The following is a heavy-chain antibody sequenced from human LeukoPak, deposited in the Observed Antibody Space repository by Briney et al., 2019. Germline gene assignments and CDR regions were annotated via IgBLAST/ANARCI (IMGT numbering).Heavy chain of an antibody. D-gene: IGHD3-22*01. CDR1: GYTFTGYY. V-gene: IGHV1-2*02. J-gene: IGHJ5*02. Sequence: ASVKVSCKASGYTFTGYYMHWVRQAPGQGLEWMGWINPNSGGTDYAQKFQGRVTMTRDTSISTAYMEVSGLRSDDTAVYYCARDYYDSSGYSRFDPWGQGTLVTVSS. CDR2: INPNSGGT. CDR3: ARDYYDSSGYSRFDP.